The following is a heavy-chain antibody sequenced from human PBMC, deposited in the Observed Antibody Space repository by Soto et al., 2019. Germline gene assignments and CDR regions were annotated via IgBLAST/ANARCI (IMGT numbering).Heavy chain of an antibody. D-gene: IGHD4-17*01. V-gene: IGHV1-2*02. CDR1: GYTFTGYY. J-gene: IGHJ5*02. CDR2: INPNSGGT. Sequence: ASVKVSCKASGYTFTGYYMHWVRQAPGQGLEWMGWINPNSGGTNYAQKFQGRVTMTRGTSISTAYMELSRLRSDDTAVYYCARDLSTVGWFDPWGQGTLVTVSS. CDR3: ARDLSTVGWFDP.